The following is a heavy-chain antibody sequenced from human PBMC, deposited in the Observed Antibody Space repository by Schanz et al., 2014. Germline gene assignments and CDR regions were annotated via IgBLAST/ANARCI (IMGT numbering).Heavy chain of an antibody. CDR2: VHSSGST. J-gene: IGHJ5*02. V-gene: IGHV4-59*08. CDR1: GGSIRGYY. D-gene: IGHD4-4*01. Sequence: QVQLQESGPGLVKPSETLSLTCTVSGGSIRGYYCSWIRQPPGKGLEWIGYVHSSGSTNYNSSLKRRVTKSVDTSKNQFSLKLSSVTAADTAVYYCARHLPGGYNNHGWFDPWGQGTLVTVSS. CDR3: ARHLPGGYNNHGWFDP.